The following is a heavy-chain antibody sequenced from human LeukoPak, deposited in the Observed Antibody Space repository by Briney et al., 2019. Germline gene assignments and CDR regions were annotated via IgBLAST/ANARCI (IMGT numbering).Heavy chain of an antibody. V-gene: IGHV4-59*01. CDR1: GGSISTYY. Sequence: SETLSLTCTVSGGSISTYYWTWIRQPPGKGLEWIGYITYSGRTDYNPSLKSRVAISVDTSNNQFSLTLSSVTAADTAVYYCAKWGYYFDSSAYVAPTDDSWGQGILVTVSS. CDR3: AKWGYYFDSSAYVAPTDDS. CDR2: ITYSGRT. J-gene: IGHJ4*02. D-gene: IGHD3-22*01.